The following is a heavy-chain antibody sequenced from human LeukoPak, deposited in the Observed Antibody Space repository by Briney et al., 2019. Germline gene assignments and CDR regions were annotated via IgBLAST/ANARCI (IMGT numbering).Heavy chain of an antibody. CDR1: GFTFTSYW. D-gene: IGHD6-6*01. CDR2: INSDGSST. J-gene: IGHJ4*02. V-gene: IGHV3-74*01. Sequence: PGGSLRLSCAASGFTFTSYWMHWVRQAPGKGMVWVSRINSDGSSTSYADSVKGRFTISRDNAKNTLYLQMNSLRAEDTAVYYCARDRYSSSYMVDYWGQGTLVTVSS. CDR3: ARDRYSSSYMVDY.